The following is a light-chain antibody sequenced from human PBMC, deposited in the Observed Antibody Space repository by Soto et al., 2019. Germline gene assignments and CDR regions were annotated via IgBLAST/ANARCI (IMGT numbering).Light chain of an antibody. CDR3: QQYNSYSKT. CDR2: QAS. J-gene: IGKJ1*01. V-gene: IGKV1-5*03. Sequence: DIQMTQSPSTLSASVGDRVTITCRASQSISNWLAWYQQKPGRLPRLLIYQASTLESGVPSRFSGSGSGTEFTLTISSLQPDDSASYYCQQYNSYSKTFGQGTKVDIK. CDR1: QSISNW.